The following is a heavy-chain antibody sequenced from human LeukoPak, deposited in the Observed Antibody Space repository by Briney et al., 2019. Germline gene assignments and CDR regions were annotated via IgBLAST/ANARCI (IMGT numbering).Heavy chain of an antibody. D-gene: IGHD2-2*02. CDR1: GYTFTSYD. CDR3: ARGSPYLYYYYMDV. V-gene: IGHV1-2*02. J-gene: IGHJ6*03. Sequence: ASVKVSCKASGYTFTSYDINWVRQAPGQGLEWMGWINPNSGGTNYAQKFQGRVTMTRDTSISTAYMELSSLRSEDTAVYYCARGSPYLYYYYMDVWGKGTTVTVSS. CDR2: INPNSGGT.